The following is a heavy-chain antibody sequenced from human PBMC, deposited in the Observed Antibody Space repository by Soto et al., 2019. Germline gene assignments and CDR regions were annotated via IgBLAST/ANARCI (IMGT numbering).Heavy chain of an antibody. Sequence: EVQLLESGGGLVQPGGSLRLSCAASGFAFSSYAMSWVRQAPGKGLEWVSAISGSGGSTYYADSVKGRFTISRDNSKNTLYLQMNSLRAEDTAVYYCAKDPGYSYGLFDYWGQGTLVTVSS. CDR3: AKDPGYSYGLFDY. V-gene: IGHV3-23*01. CDR1: GFAFSSYA. J-gene: IGHJ4*02. D-gene: IGHD5-18*01. CDR2: ISGSGGST.